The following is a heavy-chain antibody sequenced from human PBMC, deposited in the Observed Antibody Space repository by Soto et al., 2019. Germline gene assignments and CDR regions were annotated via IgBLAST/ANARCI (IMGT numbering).Heavy chain of an antibody. CDR1: GFPFINTW. V-gene: IGHV3-15*01. Sequence: EVQRVESGGGLVKPGGSLRLSCAASGFPFINTWMSWVRQAPGKGREWVGRVKSKTDGGTPDYAPPVRGRFIISRDDSQKMVYLQMNSLKTDDSGVSFCTTGFSSGWFDSWGQGILVTVSS. J-gene: IGHJ5*01. D-gene: IGHD6-19*01. CDR2: VKSKTDGGTP. CDR3: TTGFSSGWFDS.